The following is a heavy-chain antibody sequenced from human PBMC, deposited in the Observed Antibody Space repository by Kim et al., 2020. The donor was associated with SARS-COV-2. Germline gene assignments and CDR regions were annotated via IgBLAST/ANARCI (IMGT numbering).Heavy chain of an antibody. CDR3: ARGVEIAAAGLLIPYYYYGMDV. CDR2: INHSGST. V-gene: IGHV4-34*01. D-gene: IGHD6-13*01. CDR1: GGSFSGYY. J-gene: IGHJ6*02. Sequence: SETLSLTCAVYGGSFSGYYLSWIRQPPGKGLEWIGEINHSGSTNYNPSLKSRVTISVDTSKNQFSLKLSSVTAADTAVYYCARGVEIAAAGLLIPYYYYGMDVWGQGTTVTVSS.